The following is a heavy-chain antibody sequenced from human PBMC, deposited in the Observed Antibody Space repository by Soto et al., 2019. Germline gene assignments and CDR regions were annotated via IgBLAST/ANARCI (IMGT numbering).Heavy chain of an antibody. V-gene: IGHV1-46*01. CDR1: GYTFTSYG. J-gene: IGHJ3*02. CDR2: INPSGGST. D-gene: IGHD6-25*01. Sequence: GASVKVSCKASGYTFTSYGISWVRQAPGQGLEWMGFINPSGGSTSYSRKFQGRVAMTRDTSTSTVYMELSSLRSEDTAVYYCARNRASGLDIWDQGTMVTVSS. CDR3: ARNRASGLDI.